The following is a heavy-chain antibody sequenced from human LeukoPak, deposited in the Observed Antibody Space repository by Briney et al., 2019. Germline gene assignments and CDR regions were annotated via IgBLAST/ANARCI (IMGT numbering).Heavy chain of an antibody. Sequence: SETLSLTCTVSGGAISGYYWNWIRQPPGKGLDWIGYMYSGGTTNYSPSLKSRVTISEDTSKNQFSLKLSSVTAADTAVYYCASERIFSSTIDYWGQGTLVTVSS. CDR3: ASERIFSSTIDY. J-gene: IGHJ4*02. V-gene: IGHV4-59*08. CDR1: GGAISGYY. D-gene: IGHD2-2*01. CDR2: MYSGGTT.